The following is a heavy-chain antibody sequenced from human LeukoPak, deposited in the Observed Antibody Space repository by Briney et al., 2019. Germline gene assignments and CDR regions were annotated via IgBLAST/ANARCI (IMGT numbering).Heavy chain of an antibody. CDR2: ISYDGSNK. Sequence: PGGSLRLSCAASGLTFSSYGMHWVRQAPGKGLEWVAVISYDGSNKYYADSVKGRFTISRDNSKNTLYLQMNSLRAEDTAVYYCAKVLGYSYGTIDYWGQGTLVTVSS. CDR1: GLTFSSYG. J-gene: IGHJ4*02. V-gene: IGHV3-30*18. D-gene: IGHD5-18*01. CDR3: AKVLGYSYGTIDY.